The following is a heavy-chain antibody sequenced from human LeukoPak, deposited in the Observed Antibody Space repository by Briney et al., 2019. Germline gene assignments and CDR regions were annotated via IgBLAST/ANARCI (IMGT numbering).Heavy chain of an antibody. V-gene: IGHV1-8*02. D-gene: IGHD1-26*01. Sequence: ASVKVSCKASGYTFTSHGISWVRQASGQGLEWMGWMNPKTGKAGYAQKFQGRVTMTRNTSISTAYLELSSLRPEDTAIYYCVTGAPWDWGQGTLIAVS. CDR2: MNPKTGKA. CDR1: GYTFTSHG. CDR3: VTGAPWD. J-gene: IGHJ4*02.